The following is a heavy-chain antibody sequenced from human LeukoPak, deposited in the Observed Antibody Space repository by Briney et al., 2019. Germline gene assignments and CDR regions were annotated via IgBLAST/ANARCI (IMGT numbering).Heavy chain of an antibody. CDR1: GGSISSYY. J-gene: IGHJ4*02. D-gene: IGHD1-26*01. Sequence: PSETLSLTCPVSGGSISSYYWSWIRQPPGQGLEWIGYIYYSRSTNYNPSLKSRVTISVDTSKNQFSLKLSSVTASDTAVYYCAREEINSGSYPHWGQGTLVTVA. CDR3: AREEINSGSYPH. CDR2: IYYSRST. V-gene: IGHV4-59*01.